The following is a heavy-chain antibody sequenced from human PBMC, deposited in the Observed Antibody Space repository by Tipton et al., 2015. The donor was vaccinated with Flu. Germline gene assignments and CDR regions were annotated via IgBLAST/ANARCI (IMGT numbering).Heavy chain of an antibody. CDR3: ARDQGFGAGMTYDYYDIDV. D-gene: IGHD3-10*01. J-gene: IGHJ6*02. CDR2: IHYSGSP. Sequence: TLSLTCTVSGDSMRRDYFWGWIRQAPGKGLEWIGNIHYSGSPHYNPSLKSRVTISVDTSNNQFSLNLNSVTAADTAVYYCARDQGFGAGMTYDYYDIDVWGQGTTVTVSS. V-gene: IGHV4-38-2*02. CDR1: GDSMRRDYF.